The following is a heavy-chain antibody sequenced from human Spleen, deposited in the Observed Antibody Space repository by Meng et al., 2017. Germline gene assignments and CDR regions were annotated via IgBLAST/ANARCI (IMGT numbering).Heavy chain of an antibody. D-gene: IGHD6-13*01. CDR3: ARDEDISAAGKLFGDY. V-gene: IGHV1-2*06. CDR1: GYTFPDYW. J-gene: IGHJ4*02. CDR2: IDPKSGDT. Sequence: ASVKVSCKASGYTFPDYWLHWVRRAPGQGLEWMGRIDPKSGDTHYAQRFQGRVIMTGDTSISTAYMELSVLRSDDTAMYYCARDEDISAAGKLFGDYWGQGTLVTVYS.